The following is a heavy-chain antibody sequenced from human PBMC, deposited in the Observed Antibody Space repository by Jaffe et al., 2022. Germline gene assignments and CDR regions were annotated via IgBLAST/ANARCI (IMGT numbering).Heavy chain of an antibody. D-gene: IGHD3-9*01. CDR3: ATVPHNYDILTGPEFGYYFDY. CDR1: GYTFTDYY. V-gene: IGHV1-69-2*01. CDR2: VDPEDGET. J-gene: IGHJ4*02. Sequence: EVQLVQSGAEVKKPGATVKISCKVSGYTFTDYYMHWVQQAPGKGLEWMGLVDPEDGETIYAEKFQGRVTITADTSTDTAYMELSSLRSEDTAVYYCATVPHNYDILTGPEFGYYFDYWGQGTLVTVSS.